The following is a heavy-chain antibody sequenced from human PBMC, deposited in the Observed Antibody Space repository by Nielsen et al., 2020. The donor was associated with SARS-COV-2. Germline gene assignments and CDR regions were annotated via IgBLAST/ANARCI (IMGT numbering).Heavy chain of an antibody. CDR2: IYYSGST. CDR3: ARSPSSTSPTPGKYGMDV. J-gene: IGHJ6*02. V-gene: IGHV4-59*12. CDR1: GGSISSYY. Sequence: SETLSLTCTVSGGSISSYYWSWIRQPPGKGLEWIGYIYYSGSTNYNPSLKSRVTISVDTSKNQFSLKLSSVTAADTAVYYCARSPSSTSPTPGKYGMDVWGQGTTVTVSS. D-gene: IGHD2-2*01.